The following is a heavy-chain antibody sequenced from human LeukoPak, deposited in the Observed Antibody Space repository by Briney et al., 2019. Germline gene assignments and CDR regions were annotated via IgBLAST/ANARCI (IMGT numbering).Heavy chain of an antibody. J-gene: IGHJ6*02. D-gene: IGHD3-3*01. CDR1: GITISTYS. CDR2: ISSSSGYI. V-gene: IGHV3-21*01. Sequence: GSLRLSCAASGITISTYSMNWVRQAPGKGLEWVSSISSSSGYIYYEDSVQGRFTISRDNAKNSLYLQMNSLRAEDTVVYYCARDTDGFESGYGYYYYHGMDVWGQGTTVTVSS. CDR3: ARDTDGFESGYGYYYYHGMDV.